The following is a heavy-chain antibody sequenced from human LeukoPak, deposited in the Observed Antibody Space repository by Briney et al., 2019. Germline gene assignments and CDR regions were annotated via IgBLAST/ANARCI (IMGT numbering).Heavy chain of an antibody. D-gene: IGHD3-9*01. J-gene: IGHJ4*02. CDR3: ARTNKYYDILTGYPGRYYFDY. CDR2: INHSGST. V-gene: IGHV4-30-2*01. CDR1: GGSISSGGYY. Sequence: SQTLSLTCTVSGGSISSGGYYWSWIRQPPGKGLEWIGEINHSGSTNYNPSLKSRVTISVDTSKNQFSLKLSSVTAADTAVYYCARTNKYYDILTGYPGRYYFDYWGQGTLVTVSS.